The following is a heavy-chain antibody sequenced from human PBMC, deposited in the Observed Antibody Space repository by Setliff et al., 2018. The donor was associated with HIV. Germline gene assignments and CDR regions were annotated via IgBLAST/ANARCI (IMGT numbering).Heavy chain of an antibody. CDR1: GFTFNTYE. J-gene: IGHJ4*02. CDR3: ASGIDPYTSTWVDS. V-gene: IGHV3-48*03. D-gene: IGHD1-20*01. Sequence: HPGGSLRLSCVASGFTFNTYEMNWVRQAPGKGLEWVSHIGSSGTSIYYADSVKGRFTSSRDNAKNSLFLQMDGLRAEDTAIYYCASGIDPYTSTWVDSWGQGTLVTVSS. CDR2: IGSSGTSI.